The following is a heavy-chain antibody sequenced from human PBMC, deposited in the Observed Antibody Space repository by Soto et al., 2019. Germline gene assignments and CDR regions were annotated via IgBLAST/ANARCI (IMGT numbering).Heavy chain of an antibody. CDR3: ARVRGEIVVVPAATPYYYYGMDV. J-gene: IGHJ6*02. Sequence: ASVKVSCKASGYTFTSYGISWVRQAPGQGLEWMGWISAYNGNTNYAQKLQGRVTMTTDTSTSTAYMELRSLRSDDTAVYYCARVRGEIVVVPAATPYYYYGMDVWGQGTTGTVAS. CDR1: GYTFTSYG. CDR2: ISAYNGNT. V-gene: IGHV1-18*01. D-gene: IGHD2-2*01.